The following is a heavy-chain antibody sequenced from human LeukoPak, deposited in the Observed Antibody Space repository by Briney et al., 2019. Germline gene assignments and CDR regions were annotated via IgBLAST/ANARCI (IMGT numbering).Heavy chain of an antibody. Sequence: PSETLSLTCTVSGGSISSSSYYWGWIRQPPGKGLEWIGSIYYSGSTYYNPSLKSRVTISVDTSKNQFSLKLSSVTAADTAVYYCASRKVGDGYITSFDYWGQGALVTVSS. V-gene: IGHV4-39*07. CDR1: GGSISSSSYY. CDR2: IYYSGST. CDR3: ASRKVGDGYITSFDY. J-gene: IGHJ4*02. D-gene: IGHD5-24*01.